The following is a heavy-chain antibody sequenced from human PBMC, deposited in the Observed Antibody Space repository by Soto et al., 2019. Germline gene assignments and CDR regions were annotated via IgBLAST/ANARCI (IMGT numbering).Heavy chain of an antibody. Sequence: ASVKVSCKVSGYTFTSYGFTWVRQAPGKGLEWMGWISPDNGDTNYAHKFQGRVTMTTDTSTSTAYMELRSLRSDDTAVYYCARDPLIAVAGIIRDNWFDPWGQGTLVTVSS. CDR1: GYTFTSYG. CDR2: ISPDNGDT. V-gene: IGHV1-18*04. CDR3: ARDPLIAVAGIIRDNWFDP. D-gene: IGHD6-19*01. J-gene: IGHJ5*02.